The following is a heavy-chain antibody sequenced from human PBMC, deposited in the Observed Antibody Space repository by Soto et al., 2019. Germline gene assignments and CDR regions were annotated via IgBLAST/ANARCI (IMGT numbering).Heavy chain of an antibody. J-gene: IGHJ4*02. Sequence: ASETLSLTCTVSGVTVSSGAYYWSWIRQHPGKGLEWIGNIYYNGSTYYSPSLKSRVVISLDTSNNQFSLRLTSVTAADTAVYYCARYRFSGSKWSKFDYWGQGTLVTVSS. D-gene: IGHD6-13*01. CDR3: ARYRFSGSKWSKFDY. CDR1: GVTVSSGAYY. CDR2: IYYNGST. V-gene: IGHV4-31*03.